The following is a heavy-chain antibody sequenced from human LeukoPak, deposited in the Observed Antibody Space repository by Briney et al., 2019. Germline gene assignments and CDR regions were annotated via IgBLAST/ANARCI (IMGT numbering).Heavy chain of an antibody. D-gene: IGHD2-21*02. CDR2: IKTDGSEK. Sequence: PGGSLRLSCEASGFTFSSYWMTWVRQTPGRGLEWVANIKTDGSEKHYVDSVEGRFTISRDNAKNSLYLQMNSLRVEDTAVYYCARDLDTYVVLTAYDVFDIWGQGTKVTVSS. CDR3: ARDLDTYVVLTAYDVFDI. V-gene: IGHV3-7*01. CDR1: GFTFSSYW. J-gene: IGHJ3*02.